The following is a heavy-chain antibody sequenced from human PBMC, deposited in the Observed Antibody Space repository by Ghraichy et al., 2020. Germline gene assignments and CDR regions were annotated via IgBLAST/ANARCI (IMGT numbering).Heavy chain of an antibody. Sequence: LSLTCAASGFTFSSYAMSWVRQAPGKGLEWVSVINDNGGRTYYTDSVKGRFTISRENSKNTLYLQMNSLRAEDTAVYYCAKNEKGFHHFYYYGMDVWGQGTTVTVSS. V-gene: IGHV3-23*01. J-gene: IGHJ6*02. CDR1: GFTFSSYA. CDR3: AKNEKGFHHFYYYGMDV. CDR2: INDNGGRT.